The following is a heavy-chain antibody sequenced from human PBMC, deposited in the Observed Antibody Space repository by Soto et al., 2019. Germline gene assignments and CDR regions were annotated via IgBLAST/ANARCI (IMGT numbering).Heavy chain of an antibody. CDR2: IYYSGST. V-gene: IGHV4-59*08. CDR3: ARLKITIFGVVPAKDYMDV. J-gene: IGHJ6*03. D-gene: IGHD3-3*01. CDR1: GGSISSYY. Sequence: SETLSLTCTVSGGSISSYYWSWIRQPPGKGLERIGYIYYSGSTNYIPSLKSRVTISVDTSKNQFSLKLSSVTAADTAVYYCARLKITIFGVVPAKDYMDVWGKGATVTVSS.